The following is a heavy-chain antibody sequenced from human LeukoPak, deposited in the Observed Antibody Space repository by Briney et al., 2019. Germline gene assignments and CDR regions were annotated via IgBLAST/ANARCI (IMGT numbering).Heavy chain of an antibody. CDR1: GFTFSSYA. Sequence: GGSLRPSCAASGFTFSSYAMHWVRQAPGKGLEWVAVISYDGSNKYYADSVKGRFTISRDNSKNTLYLQMNSLRAEDTAVYYCARDKDPITIFGVGSGMDVWGQGTTVTVSS. CDR2: ISYDGSNK. CDR3: ARDKDPITIFGVGSGMDV. J-gene: IGHJ6*02. V-gene: IGHV3-30-3*01. D-gene: IGHD3-3*01.